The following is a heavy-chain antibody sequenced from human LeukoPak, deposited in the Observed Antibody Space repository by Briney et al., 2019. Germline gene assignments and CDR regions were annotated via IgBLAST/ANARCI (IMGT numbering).Heavy chain of an antibody. CDR3: ARDLGKLDIHARYYYYYMDV. D-gene: IGHD1-1*01. J-gene: IGHJ6*03. CDR2: INPNSGGT. Sequence: ASVKVSCKASGYAFTGYYMHWVRQAPGQGLEWMGWINPNSGGTNYAQKFQGRVTMTRDTSISTAYMELSRLRAEDTAVYYCARDLGKLDIHARYYYYYMDVWGKGTTVTVSS. V-gene: IGHV1-2*02. CDR1: GYAFTGYY.